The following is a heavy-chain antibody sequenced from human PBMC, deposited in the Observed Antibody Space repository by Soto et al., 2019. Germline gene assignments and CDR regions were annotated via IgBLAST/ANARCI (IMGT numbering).Heavy chain of an antibody. D-gene: IGHD6-19*01. CDR3: AKGQYRIGWYDPYFDY. CDR2: TSGGAGST. V-gene: IGHV3-23*01. CDR1: GFTFNSSA. Sequence: EVQLLEAGGGLVQPGGSLRLSCAASGFTFNSSAMSWVRQAPGKGLEWVSTTSGGAGSTYYADSVKGRFTISRDNSKNTLYLQMNSLRADDTAVYYFAKGQYRIGWYDPYFDYWGQGTLVTVSS. J-gene: IGHJ4*02.